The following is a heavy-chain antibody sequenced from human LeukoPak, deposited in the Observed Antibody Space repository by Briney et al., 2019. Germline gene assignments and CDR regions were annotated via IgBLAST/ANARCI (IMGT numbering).Heavy chain of an antibody. CDR2: IYYSGST. CDR1: GVSISSYH. D-gene: IGHD4-17*01. Sequence: SETLSLTCTVSGVSISSYHWGWIRQPPGKGLEWIGSIYYSGSTYYNPSLKSRVTISVDMSKNQFSLKLSSVTAADTAVYYCARVGPAAYGDKPKHYYYYYMDVWGKGTTVTVSS. J-gene: IGHJ6*03. V-gene: IGHV4-39*07. CDR3: ARVGPAAYGDKPKHYYYYYMDV.